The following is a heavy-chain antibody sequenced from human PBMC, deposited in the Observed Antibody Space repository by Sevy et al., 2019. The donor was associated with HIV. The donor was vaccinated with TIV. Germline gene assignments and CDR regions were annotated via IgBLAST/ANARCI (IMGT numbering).Heavy chain of an antibody. CDR3: ARGGGSFDY. CDR1: GGSISGDS. V-gene: IGHV4-59*01. CDR2: IYYSGTT. J-gene: IGHJ4*02. Sequence: SETLSLTCSVSGGSISGDSWGWIRQPPTKELEWIGNIYYSGTTNYNPPLKSRVTISVDTSKNQFSLNLSSVTAADTAVYYCARGGGSFDYWGQGTLVTVSS. D-gene: IGHD2-15*01.